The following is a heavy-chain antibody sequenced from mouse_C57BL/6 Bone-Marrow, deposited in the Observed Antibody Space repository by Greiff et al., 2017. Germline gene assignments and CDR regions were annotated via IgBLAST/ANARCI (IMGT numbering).Heavy chain of an antibody. J-gene: IGHJ1*03. Sequence: DVQLVESGPGLVKPSQSLSLTCSFTGYSITTGYYWIWFRQFPGKKLQWMGYISYDGSNNSNPTLNNRISITRDTSKNQFFLKLNSVTTEDAATYYCGWDFDVWGTGTTVTVSS. CDR1: GYSITTGYY. CDR2: ISYDGSN. V-gene: IGHV3-6*01. CDR3: GWDFDV.